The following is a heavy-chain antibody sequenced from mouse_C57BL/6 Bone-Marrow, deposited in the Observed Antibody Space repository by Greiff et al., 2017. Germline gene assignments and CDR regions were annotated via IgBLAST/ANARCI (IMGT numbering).Heavy chain of an antibody. CDR2: IRNKANNHAT. Sequence: EVQGVESGGGLVQPGGSMKLSCAASGFTFSDAWMDWVRQSPEKGLEWVAEIRNKANNHATYYAESVKGRFTISRDDSKSSVYLQMNSLRAEDTGIYYCTRKATGYFDYWGQGTTLTVSS. V-gene: IGHV6-6*01. CDR1: GFTFSDAW. D-gene: IGHD1-1*01. J-gene: IGHJ2*01. CDR3: TRKATGYFDY.